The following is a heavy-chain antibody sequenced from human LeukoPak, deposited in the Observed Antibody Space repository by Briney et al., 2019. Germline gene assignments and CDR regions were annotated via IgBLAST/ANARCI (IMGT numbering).Heavy chain of an antibody. CDR3: ARGTGEGYTYGRYYFDY. Sequence: SETLSLTCAVYGGSFSGYYWSWIRQPPGKGLEWIGEINHSGSTNYNPSLKSRVTISVDTSKNQFSLKLSSVTAADTAVYYCARGTGEGYTYGRYYFDYWGQGTLVTVSS. V-gene: IGHV4-34*01. CDR1: GGSFSGYY. J-gene: IGHJ4*02. CDR2: INHSGST. D-gene: IGHD5-18*01.